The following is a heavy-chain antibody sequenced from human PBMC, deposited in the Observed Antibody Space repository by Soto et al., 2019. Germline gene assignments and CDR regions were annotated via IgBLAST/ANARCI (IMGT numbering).Heavy chain of an antibody. CDR2: IYYSGST. CDR1: GGSINSSSYY. CDR3: ARQAPPYYDFWSGYYTLPLPNFDY. J-gene: IGHJ4*02. V-gene: IGHV4-39*01. Sequence: SETLSLTSTVSGGSINSSSYYWGWIRQPPGKGLEWIGSIYYSGSTYYNPSLKSRVTISVDTSKNQFSLKLSSVTAADTAVYYCARQAPPYYDFWSGYYTLPLPNFDYWGQGTLVTVSS. D-gene: IGHD3-3*01.